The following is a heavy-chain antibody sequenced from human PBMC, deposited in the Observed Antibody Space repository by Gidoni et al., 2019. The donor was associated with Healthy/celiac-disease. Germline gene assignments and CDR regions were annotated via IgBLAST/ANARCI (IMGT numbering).Heavy chain of an antibody. V-gene: IGHV1-2*02. Sequence: QVQLVQSGAEVKKPGASVYVSCNASGYTFTGYYMHWVRQAPGQGLEWMGWINPNSGGTNYAQKIQGRVTMTRDTSSSTAYMELSRLRSDDTAVYYCARVSSDAFDIWGKGTMVTVSS. J-gene: IGHJ3*02. CDR3: ARVSSDAFDI. CDR1: GYTFTGYY. CDR2: INPNSGGT.